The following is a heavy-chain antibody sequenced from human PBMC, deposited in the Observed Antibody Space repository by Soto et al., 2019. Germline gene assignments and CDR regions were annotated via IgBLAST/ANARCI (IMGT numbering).Heavy chain of an antibody. D-gene: IGHD3-22*01. V-gene: IGHV3-30-3*01. CDR2: ISSDGSNK. Sequence: QVQLVESGGGVVQPGRSLRLSCAASGFTFSSYTMHWVRQAPGKGLEWVAVISSDGSNKYYADSVKGRFTISRDNSKNTLYLQMNSLRAEDTAVYYCARETDSSGYYYDYWGQGTLVTVSS. CDR1: GFTFSSYT. J-gene: IGHJ4*02. CDR3: ARETDSSGYYYDY.